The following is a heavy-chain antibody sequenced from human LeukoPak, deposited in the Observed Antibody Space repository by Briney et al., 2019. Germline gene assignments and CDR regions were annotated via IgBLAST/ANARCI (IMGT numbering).Heavy chain of an antibody. J-gene: IGHJ4*02. V-gene: IGHV3-11*05. Sequence: GGSLRLSCAASGFTFSDYYMSWIRQAPGKGLEWVSYISSSSSYTNYADSVKGRFTISRDNAKNSLYLQMNSLRAEDTAVYYCARDPAPEYCSSTSCQAFDYWGQGTLVTVSS. CDR2: ISSSSSYT. CDR3: ARDPAPEYCSSTSCQAFDY. D-gene: IGHD2-2*01. CDR1: GFTFSDYY.